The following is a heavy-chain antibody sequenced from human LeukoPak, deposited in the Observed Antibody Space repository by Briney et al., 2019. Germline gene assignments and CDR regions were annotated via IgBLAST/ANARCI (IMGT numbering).Heavy chain of an antibody. D-gene: IGHD3-10*01. J-gene: IGHJ6*02. CDR2: IYTSGST. CDR3: ARQRRWYYGSGSYSLGNGMDV. CDR1: GGSISSYY. Sequence: SETLSLTCTVSGGSISSYYWSWIRQPAGKGLEWIGRIYTSGSTNYNPSLKSRVTISVDTSKNQFSLKLSSVTAADTAVYYCARQRRWYYGSGSYSLGNGMDVWGQGTTVTVSS. V-gene: IGHV4-4*07.